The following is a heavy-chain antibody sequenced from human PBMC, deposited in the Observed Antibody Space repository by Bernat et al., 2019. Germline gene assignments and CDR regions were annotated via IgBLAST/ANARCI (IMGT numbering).Heavy chain of an antibody. V-gene: IGHV3-7*01. CDR2: IKQDGSEK. CDR1: GFTFSSYW. D-gene: IGHD4-17*01. J-gene: IGHJ4*02. CDR3: ARVTSVIYLDY. Sequence: EVQLVESGGGLVQPGGSLRLSCAASGFTFSSYWMSWVRQAPGKGLEWVANIKQDGSEKYYVDSVKGRFTISRDNAKNSLYLQMNSLRAEDTAVYFCARVTSVIYLDYWGQGTLVTVSS.